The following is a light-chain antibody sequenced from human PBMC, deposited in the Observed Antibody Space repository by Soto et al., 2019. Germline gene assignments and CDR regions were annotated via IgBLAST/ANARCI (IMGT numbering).Light chain of an antibody. J-gene: IGKJ4*01. CDR2: GAS. V-gene: IGKV3-20*01. Sequence: EIVLTQSPGTLSLSPGERATLSCRASQSVTSSYLAWYQQKPGQAPRLLISGASSRATGIPDRFSGSGSGTDFALTISRLEPEDFAVYYCQQYSTSRLPFGGGTKVEIK. CDR1: QSVTSSY. CDR3: QQYSTSRLP.